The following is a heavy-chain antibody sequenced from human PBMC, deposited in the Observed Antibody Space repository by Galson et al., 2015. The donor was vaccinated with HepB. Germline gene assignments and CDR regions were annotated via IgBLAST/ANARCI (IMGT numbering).Heavy chain of an antibody. CDR2: IIPILGIA. CDR3: AKYCSGGSCYPDYYYYYGTDV. CDR1: GGTFSSYA. Sequence: SVKVSCKASGGTFSSYAISWVRQAPGQGLEWMGRIIPILGIANYAQKFQGRVTITADKSTSTAYMELSSLRSEDTAVYYCAKYCSGGSCYPDYYYYYGTDVWGQGTTVTVSS. J-gene: IGHJ6*02. V-gene: IGHV1-69*04. D-gene: IGHD2-15*01.